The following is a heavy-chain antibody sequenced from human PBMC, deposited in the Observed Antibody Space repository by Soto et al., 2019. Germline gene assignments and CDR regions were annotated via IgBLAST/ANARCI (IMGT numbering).Heavy chain of an antibody. CDR1: GFIFSGSA. Sequence: GGSLRLSCAASGFIFSGSAIHWVRQASGKGLEWVGRIRSRANNFATSSAASVKGRFTFSRDDSKNTAYLQMNTLKPEDTAVYYCPRGQGAAIGDYYYHGMDVWGQGNTVTVSS. D-gene: IGHD2-2*02. CDR2: IRSRANNFAT. CDR3: PRGQGAAIGDYYYHGMDV. J-gene: IGHJ6*02. V-gene: IGHV3-73*01.